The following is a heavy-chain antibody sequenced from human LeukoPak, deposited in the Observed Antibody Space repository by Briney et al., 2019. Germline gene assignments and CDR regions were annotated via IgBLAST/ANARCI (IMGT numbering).Heavy chain of an antibody. J-gene: IGHJ5*02. CDR1: GYSLTSYW. CDR2: IYPGDSDT. CDR3: ARQLTTVVTNDWFDP. Sequence: GESLKICCKGSGYSLTSYWIGWVRQMPGKGLEWMGIIYPGDSDTRYSPSFQGQVTISADNSISTAYLQWSSLKASDTAMYYCARQLTTVVTNDWFDPWGQGTLVTVSS. V-gene: IGHV5-51*01. D-gene: IGHD4-23*01.